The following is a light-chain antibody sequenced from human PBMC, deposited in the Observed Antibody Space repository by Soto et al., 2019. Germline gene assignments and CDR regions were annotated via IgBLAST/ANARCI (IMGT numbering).Light chain of an antibody. CDR1: QSITHW. CDR3: HRYNSSPYT. Sequence: DIQMTQSPSTLSASVGDRVTITCRASQSITHWLAWYQQKPGKAPKLLIYKASTLQSGVPSRFSGSGSGTEFPLTINNVQADDFATYYCHRYNSSPYTFGRGTKLEI. J-gene: IGKJ2*01. CDR2: KAS. V-gene: IGKV1-5*03.